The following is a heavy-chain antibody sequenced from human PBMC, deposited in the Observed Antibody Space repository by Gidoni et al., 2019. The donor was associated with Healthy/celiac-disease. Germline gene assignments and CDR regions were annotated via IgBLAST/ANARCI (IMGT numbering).Heavy chain of an antibody. CDR1: GYTFTGYY. D-gene: IGHD2-8*01. J-gene: IGHJ4*02. CDR3: AIGYCTNGVCHGGFDY. Sequence: QVQLVQSGAEVKKPGASVKVSCKASGYTFTGYYMHWVRQAPGQGLEWMGWINPNSGGTNYAQKFQGWVTMTRDTSISTAYMELSRLRSDDTAVYYCAIGYCTNGVCHGGFDYWGQGTLVTVSS. V-gene: IGHV1-2*04. CDR2: INPNSGGT.